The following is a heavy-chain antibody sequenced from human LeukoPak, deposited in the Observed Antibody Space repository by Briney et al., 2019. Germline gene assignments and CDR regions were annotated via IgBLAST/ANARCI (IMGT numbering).Heavy chain of an antibody. J-gene: IGHJ4*02. V-gene: IGHV1-69*13. CDR2: IIPIFGTA. Sequence: SVKVSCKASGYTFTSYGISWVRQAPGQGLEWMGGIIPIFGTANYAQKFQGRVTITADESTSTAYMELSSLRSEDTAVYYCARDTSSGYYSPPYYFDYWGQGTLVTVSS. CDR1: GYTFTSYG. D-gene: IGHD3-22*01. CDR3: ARDTSSGYYSPPYYFDY.